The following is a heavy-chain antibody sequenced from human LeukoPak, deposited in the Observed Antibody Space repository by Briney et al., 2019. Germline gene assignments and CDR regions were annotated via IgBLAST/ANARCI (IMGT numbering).Heavy chain of an antibody. D-gene: IGHD6-19*01. J-gene: IGHJ6*03. CDR2: ISSSGSTI. CDR3: ARGFVAVAGIRDYYYYMGV. Sequence: GGSLRLSCAASGFTFSSYSMNWVRQAPGKGLEWVSYISSSGSTIYYADSVKGRFTISRDNAKNSLYLQMNSLRAEDTAVYYCARGFVAVAGIRDYYYYMGVWGKGTTVTISS. CDR1: GFTFSSYS. V-gene: IGHV3-48*04.